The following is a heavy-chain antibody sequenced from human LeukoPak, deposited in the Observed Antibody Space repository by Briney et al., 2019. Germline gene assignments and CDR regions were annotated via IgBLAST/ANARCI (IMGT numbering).Heavy chain of an antibody. CDR1: GGTFSSYA. CDR2: IIPIFGTA. Sequence: SVKVSCKASGGTFSSYANSWVRQAPGQGLEWMGGIIPIFGTANYAQKFQGRVTITADESTSTAYMELSSLRAEDTAVYYCASWGYAAADYWGQGTLVTVSS. V-gene: IGHV1-69*13. D-gene: IGHD6-13*01. J-gene: IGHJ4*02. CDR3: ASWGYAAADY.